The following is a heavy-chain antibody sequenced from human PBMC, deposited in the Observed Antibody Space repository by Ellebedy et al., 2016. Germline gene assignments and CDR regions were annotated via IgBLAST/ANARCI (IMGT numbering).Heavy chain of an antibody. CDR1: GYTFTSYG. Sequence: ASVKVSCKASGYTFTSYGISWVRQAPGQGLEWMGWISAYNGNTNYAQKLQGRVTMTTDTSTSTAYMELGSLRSDDTAVYYCARVGHPPEGVPYYFDYWGQGTLVTVSS. CDR2: ISAYNGNT. J-gene: IGHJ4*02. D-gene: IGHD3-16*01. CDR3: ARVGHPPEGVPYYFDY. V-gene: IGHV1-18*01.